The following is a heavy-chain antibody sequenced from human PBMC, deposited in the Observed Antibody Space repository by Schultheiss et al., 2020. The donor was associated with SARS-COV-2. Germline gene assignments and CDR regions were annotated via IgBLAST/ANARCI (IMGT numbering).Heavy chain of an antibody. Sequence: SETLSLTCTVSGGSISSYYWSWIRQPAGKGLEWIGRIYTSGSTNYNPSLKSRVTMSVDTSKNQFSLKLSSVTAADTAVYYCASTKKEAAYYYYYYGMDVWGQGTTVTVSS. CDR1: GGSISSYY. CDR2: IYTSGST. D-gene: IGHD2-15*01. V-gene: IGHV4-4*07. J-gene: IGHJ6*02. CDR3: ASTKKEAAYYYYYYGMDV.